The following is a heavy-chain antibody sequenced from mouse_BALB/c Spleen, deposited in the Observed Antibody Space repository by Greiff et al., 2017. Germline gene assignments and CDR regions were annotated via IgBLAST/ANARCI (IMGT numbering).Heavy chain of an antibody. V-gene: IGHV14-3*02. Sequence: EVKLVESGAELVKPGASVKLSCTASGFNIKDTYMHWVKQRPEQGLEWIGRIDPANGNTKYDPKFQGKATITADTSSNTAYLQLSSLTSEDTAVYYCARAAHYYGSSPFAYWGQGTLVTVSA. CDR3: ARAAHYYGSSPFAY. CDR2: IDPANGNT. J-gene: IGHJ3*01. D-gene: IGHD1-1*01. CDR1: GFNIKDTY.